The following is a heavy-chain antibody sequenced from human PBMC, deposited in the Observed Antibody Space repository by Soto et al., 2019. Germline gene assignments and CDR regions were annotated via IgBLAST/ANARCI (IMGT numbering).Heavy chain of an antibody. Sequence: SETLSLTCTVSGGSISSGGYYWSWIRQHPGKGLEWIGYIYYSGSTYYNPSLKSRVTISVDTSKNQFSLKLSSVTAADTAVYYCARENIVGATGGWFDPWGQGTLVTVSS. CDR2: IYYSGST. D-gene: IGHD1-26*01. CDR3: ARENIVGATGGWFDP. J-gene: IGHJ5*02. V-gene: IGHV4-31*03. CDR1: GGSISSGGYY.